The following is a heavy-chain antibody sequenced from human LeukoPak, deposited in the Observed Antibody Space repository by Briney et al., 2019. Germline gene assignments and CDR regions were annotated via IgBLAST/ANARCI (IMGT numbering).Heavy chain of an antibody. V-gene: IGHV1-46*01. CDR2: INPSGGST. J-gene: IGHJ4*02. Sequence: ASVKVSCKASGYTFTSYYMHWVRPAPGQGLEWMGIINPSGGSTSYAQKFQGRVTMTRDTSTSTVYMELSSLRSEDTAVYYCASGYCSSTSCLYYFDYWGQGTLVTVSS. CDR1: GYTFTSYY. CDR3: ASGYCSSTSCLYYFDY. D-gene: IGHD2-2*01.